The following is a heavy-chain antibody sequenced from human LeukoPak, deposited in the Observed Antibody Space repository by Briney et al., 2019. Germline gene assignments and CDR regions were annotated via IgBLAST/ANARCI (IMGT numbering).Heavy chain of an antibody. CDR3: AREPSITIFGVVIPYYYMDV. CDR2: ISSSGSTI. Sequence: PGGSLRLSCAASGFTFSDYYMSWIRQAPGKGLEWVSYISSSGSTIYYADSVKGRFTISRDNAKNSLYLQMNSLRAEDTAVYYCAREPSITIFGVVIPYYYMDVWGKGTTVTVSS. D-gene: IGHD3-3*01. J-gene: IGHJ6*03. V-gene: IGHV3-11*04. CDR1: GFTFSDYY.